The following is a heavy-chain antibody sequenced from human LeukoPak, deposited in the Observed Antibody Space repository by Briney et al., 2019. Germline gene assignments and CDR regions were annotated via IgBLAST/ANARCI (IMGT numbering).Heavy chain of an antibody. CDR1: GYTFTSYG. CDR2: ISAYNGNT. D-gene: IGHD3-3*01. J-gene: IGHJ4*02. CDR3: ARDFPTNYDFWSPPYYFDY. Sequence: ASVKVSCKASGYTFTSYGISWVRQAPGQGLEWMGWISAYNGNTNYAQKLQGRVTMTTDTSTSTAYMELRSLRSDDTAAYYCARDFPTNYDFWSPPYYFDYWGQGTLVTVSS. V-gene: IGHV1-18*01.